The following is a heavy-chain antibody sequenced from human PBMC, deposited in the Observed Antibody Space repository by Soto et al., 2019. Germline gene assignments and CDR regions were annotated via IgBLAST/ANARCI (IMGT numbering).Heavy chain of an antibody. V-gene: IGHV3-15*01. CDR1: GFTFSNAW. D-gene: IGHD2-2*02. Sequence: GGSLRLSCAASGFTFSNAWMSWVRQAPGKGLEWVGRIKSKTDGGTTDYAAPVKGRFTISRDDSKNTLYLQMNSLKTEDTAVYYCTGLILVVPAAISYYYGMDVWGQGTTVTVSS. J-gene: IGHJ6*02. CDR2: IKSKTDGGTT. CDR3: TGLILVVPAAISYYYGMDV.